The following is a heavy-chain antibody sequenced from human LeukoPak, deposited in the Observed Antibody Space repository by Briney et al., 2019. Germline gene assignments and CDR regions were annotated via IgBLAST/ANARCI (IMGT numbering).Heavy chain of an antibody. V-gene: IGHV3-9*01. CDR2: ISWNSGSL. D-gene: IGHD3-22*01. CDR3: AKDMRQYYESSGYYYVVGSFDI. CDR1: GFTFADYA. J-gene: IGHJ3*02. Sequence: GRSLRLSCAASGFTFADYAMPWVRKAQGKGLGWASGISWNSGSLGYEDSVKGRFTISRDNAKNSLYQQMNSLRAEDTALDYCAKDMRQYYESSGYYYVVGSFDIWGQGTMVTVSS.